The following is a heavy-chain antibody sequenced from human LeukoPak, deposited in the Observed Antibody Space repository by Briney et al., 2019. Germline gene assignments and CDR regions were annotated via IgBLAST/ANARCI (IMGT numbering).Heavy chain of an antibody. D-gene: IGHD3-3*01. Sequence: SETLSLTCTVSGGSISSYYWSWIRQPPGKGLEWIGYIYYSGSTNYNPSLKSRVTISVDTSKNQFSLKLSSVTAADTAVYYCAGLRFPYYGMDVWGQGTTVTVSS. J-gene: IGHJ6*02. V-gene: IGHV4-59*01. CDR2: IYYSGST. CDR3: AGLRFPYYGMDV. CDR1: GGSISSYY.